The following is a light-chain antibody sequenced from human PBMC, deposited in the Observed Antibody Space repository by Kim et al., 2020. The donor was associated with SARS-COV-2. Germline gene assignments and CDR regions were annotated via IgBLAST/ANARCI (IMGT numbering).Light chain of an antibody. CDR3: QVWDSSSDHVV. J-gene: IGLJ2*01. CDR1: NIGAKR. CDR2: YDS. V-gene: IGLV3-21*04. Sequence: APGKTARITCGGDNIGAKRVNWYQQKPGQAPVLVIYYDSDRPSGIPERFSGSNSGNAATLTISRVEAGDEADYCCQVWDSSSDHVVFGGGTQLTVL.